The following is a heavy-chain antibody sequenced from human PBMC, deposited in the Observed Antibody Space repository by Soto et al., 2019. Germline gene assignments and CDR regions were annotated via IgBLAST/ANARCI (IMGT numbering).Heavy chain of an antibody. D-gene: IGHD5-18*01. J-gene: IGHJ5*02. CDR1: GGSISSSSYY. Sequence: QLQLQESGPGLVKPSETLSLTCTVSGGSISSSSYYWGWIRQPPGKGLEWIGSIYYSGSTYYNPSLKSRVPISVDTSKNQFSLKLSSVTAADTAVYYCARHEEWIQLEWFDPWGQGTLVTVSS. CDR2: IYYSGST. V-gene: IGHV4-39*01. CDR3: ARHEEWIQLEWFDP.